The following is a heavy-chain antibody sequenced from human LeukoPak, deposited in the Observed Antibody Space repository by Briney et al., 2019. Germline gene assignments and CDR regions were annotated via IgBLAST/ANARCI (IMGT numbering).Heavy chain of an antibody. Sequence: GGSLRLSCAASGFTFTTRGMHWVRQTPGKGPQWVAFAGNDGRIKYNENSVEGRFTISRDNSRNTLYLQMNSLRPEDTAVYYCATTEGVTDKWLDPWGQGTQVTVSS. J-gene: IGHJ5*02. CDR3: ATTEGVTDKWLDP. CDR2: AGNDGRIK. D-gene: IGHD2-8*01. CDR1: GFTFTTRG. V-gene: IGHV3-30*02.